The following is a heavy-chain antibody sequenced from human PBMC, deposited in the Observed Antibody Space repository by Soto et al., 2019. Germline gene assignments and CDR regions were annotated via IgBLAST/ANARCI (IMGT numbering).Heavy chain of an antibody. CDR3: ASLSGDYEDY. CDR1: GYTFTYRY. J-gene: IGHJ4*02. V-gene: IGHV1-45*02. Sequence: GASVKVSCKASGYTFTYRYLHWVRQAPGQALEWMGWITPFNGNTNYAQKFQDRVTITRDRSMSTAYMELSSLRSEDTAMYYCASLSGDYEDYWGQGTLVTVPQ. CDR2: ITPFNGNT. D-gene: IGHD4-17*01.